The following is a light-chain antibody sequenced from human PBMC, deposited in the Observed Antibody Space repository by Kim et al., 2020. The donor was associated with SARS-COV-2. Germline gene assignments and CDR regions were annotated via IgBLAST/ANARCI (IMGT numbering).Light chain of an antibody. CDR2: DAS. CDR3: QQYNNWLRT. CDR1: QSVGSM. Sequence: EIVMTQSPATLSVSPGERASLSCRASQSVGSMLAWYQQKLGQAPRLLIYDASTRATGIPARFSGSGSGTEFTLTISSLQSEDFAVYFCQQYNNWLRTFGQGTKVDIK. V-gene: IGKV3-15*01. J-gene: IGKJ1*01.